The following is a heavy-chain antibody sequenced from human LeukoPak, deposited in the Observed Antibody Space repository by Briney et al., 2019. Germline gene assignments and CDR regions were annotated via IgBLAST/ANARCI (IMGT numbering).Heavy chain of an antibody. CDR1: GFTFSSYT. V-gene: IGHV3-23*01. J-gene: IGHJ4*02. CDR3: ATHPQEIDY. CDR2: ISGSGGST. Sequence: GRSLRLSCAASGFTFSSYTMSWVRQAPGKGLEWVSAISGSGGSTYYADSVKGRFTISRDNSKNTLYLQMNSLRAEDTAVYYCATHPQEIDYWGQGTLVTVSS.